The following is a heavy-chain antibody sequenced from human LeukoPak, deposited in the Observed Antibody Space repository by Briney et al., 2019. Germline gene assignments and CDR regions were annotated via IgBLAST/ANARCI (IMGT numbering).Heavy chain of an antibody. CDR1: AYSISNGFV. V-gene: IGHV4-38-2*02. J-gene: IGHJ5*02. CDR3: ARTKKLGYCSSTSCLGVGWFDP. Sequence: SETLSLTCTVSAYSISNGFVWGWIRQPPGKGLEWIGEINHSGSTNYNPSLKSRVTISVDTSKNQFSLKLSSVTAADTAVYYCARTKKLGYCSSTSCLGVGWFDPWGQGTLVTVSS. D-gene: IGHD2-2*01. CDR2: INHSGST.